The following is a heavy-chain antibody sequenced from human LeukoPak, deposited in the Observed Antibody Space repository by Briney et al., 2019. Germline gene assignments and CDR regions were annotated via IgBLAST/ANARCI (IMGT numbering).Heavy chain of an antibody. CDR1: DYTFTSFG. V-gene: IGHV1-18*01. J-gene: IGHJ6*03. CDR3: ARRQWELLGYYYYYMDV. Sequence: GASVKVSCQASDYTFTSFGITWVRQAPGQGLEWMGWISAYNGNINYAQKFQGRVTMTRDTSTSTVYMELSSLRSEDTAVYYCARRQWELLGYYYYYMDVWGKGTTVTVSS. CDR2: ISAYNGNI. D-gene: IGHD1-26*01.